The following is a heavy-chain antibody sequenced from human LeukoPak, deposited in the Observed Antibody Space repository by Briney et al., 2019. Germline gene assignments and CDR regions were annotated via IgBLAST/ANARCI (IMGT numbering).Heavy chain of an antibody. D-gene: IGHD3-10*01. CDR1: GDSISSSSYH. CDR2: IPYSGSP. V-gene: IGHV4-39*07. J-gene: IGHJ4*02. CDR3: ARCKDYYVSGSYYKTFDY. Sequence: PSETLSHTCTVSGDSISSSSYHGGWIPQPPGKGLEWIGSIPYSGSPYYNPSLKSRVPISVDTSKNQFSLKLSSVTAADTAVYYCARCKDYYVSGSYYKTFDYWGQGTLVTVSS.